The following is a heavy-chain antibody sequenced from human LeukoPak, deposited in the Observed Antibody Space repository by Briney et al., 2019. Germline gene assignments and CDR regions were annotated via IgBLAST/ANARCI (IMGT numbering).Heavy chain of an antibody. D-gene: IGHD2-2*01. V-gene: IGHV4-39*01. Sequence: SETLSLTCTVSGGSISSSSYYWGWIRQPPGKGLEWIGSMYYSGSTYYNPSLKSRVTISVDTSKNQFSLKLSSVTAADTAVYYCARQLGYCSSTSCYADKVDHWGQGTLVTVSS. CDR3: ARQLGYCSSTSCYADKVDH. CDR2: MYYSGST. CDR1: GGSISSSSYY. J-gene: IGHJ4*02.